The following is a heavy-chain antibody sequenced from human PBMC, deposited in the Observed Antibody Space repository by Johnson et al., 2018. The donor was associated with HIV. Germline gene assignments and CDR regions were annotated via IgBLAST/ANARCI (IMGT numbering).Heavy chain of an antibody. D-gene: IGHD3-10*01. J-gene: IGHJ3*02. CDR2: ISSSGSPI. CDR3: ARVRRRLVQEDITEYETFDI. V-gene: IGHV3-48*03. CDR1: GFTFSSYA. Sequence: VQLVESGGVVVQPGGSLRLSCAASGFTFSSYAMHWVRQAPGKGLEWVSHISSSGSPINYADSVKGRFSISRDSAKNSLYLQMDSLRAEDTAVYYCARVRRRLVQEDITEYETFDIWGQGTMVTVSS.